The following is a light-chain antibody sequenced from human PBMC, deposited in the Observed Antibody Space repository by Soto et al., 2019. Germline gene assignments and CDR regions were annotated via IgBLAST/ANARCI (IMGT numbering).Light chain of an antibody. Sequence: DIQMTQSPSSLSASVGDRVTITCRASQSISSYLNWYQQKPGKAPKLLIYAASSLQSGVPSRFSGSGSGTDFTLIITNLQPEDFATYYCQQSYTALSITFGQGTRLEIK. V-gene: IGKV1-39*01. CDR1: QSISSY. J-gene: IGKJ5*01. CDR2: AAS. CDR3: QQSYTALSIT.